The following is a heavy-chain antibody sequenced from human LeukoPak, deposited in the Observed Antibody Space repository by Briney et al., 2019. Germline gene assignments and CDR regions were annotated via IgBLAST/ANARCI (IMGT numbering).Heavy chain of an antibody. V-gene: IGHV3-30*04. CDR1: GFTFSSYA. CDR3: ARGSWDIVVVPAAIEIGWFDP. Sequence: GGSLRLSCAASGFTFSSYAMHWVRQAPGKGLEWVAVISYDGSNKYYADSVKGRFTISRDNSKNTLYLQMNSLRAEDTAVYYCARGSWDIVVVPAAIEIGWFDPWGQGTLVTVSS. J-gene: IGHJ5*02. CDR2: ISYDGSNK. D-gene: IGHD2-2*01.